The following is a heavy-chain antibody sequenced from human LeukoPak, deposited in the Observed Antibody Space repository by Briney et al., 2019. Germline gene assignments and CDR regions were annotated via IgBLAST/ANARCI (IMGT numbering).Heavy chain of an antibody. CDR2: IYNSGST. D-gene: IGHD4-11*01. CDR3: ASEVLTTVSYYMDV. Sequence: SETLSLTCTVSGGSVSSHQWSWIRQPPGKGLEWIAYIYNSGSTNYNPSLKSRFTISIDTSKNRFSLKLSSVTAADTAVYYCASEVLTTVSYYMDVWGKGTTVTVSS. CDR1: GGSVSSHQ. V-gene: IGHV4-59*02. J-gene: IGHJ6*03.